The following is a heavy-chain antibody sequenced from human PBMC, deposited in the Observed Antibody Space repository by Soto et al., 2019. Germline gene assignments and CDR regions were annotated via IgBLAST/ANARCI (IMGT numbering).Heavy chain of an antibody. D-gene: IGHD6-13*01. Sequence: GGSLRLSCAASGFTFSSYAMSWVRQAPGKGLEWVSAISGSGGSTYYADSVKGRFTTSRDNSKNTLYLQMNSLRAEDTAVYYCAKGPPLWQQPDYNWFDPWGQGTLVTVSS. CDR1: GFTFSSYA. CDR3: AKGPPLWQQPDYNWFDP. V-gene: IGHV3-23*01. CDR2: ISGSGGST. J-gene: IGHJ5*02.